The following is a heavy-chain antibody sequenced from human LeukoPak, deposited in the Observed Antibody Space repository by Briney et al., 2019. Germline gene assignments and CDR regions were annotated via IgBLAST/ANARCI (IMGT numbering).Heavy chain of an antibody. CDR2: INPNSGGT. CDR1: GYTFTGYY. V-gene: IGHV1-2*02. CDR3: ARRYHDILTGYRTENWFAP. Sequence: ASVKVSCKASGYTFTGYYMHWVRQAPGQGLEWMGWINPNSGGTNYAQRFQGRVTMTRDTSISTFYMELTRLTSDDTAVYYCARRYHDILTGYRTENWFAPWGQGTLVTVSA. D-gene: IGHD3-9*01. J-gene: IGHJ5*02.